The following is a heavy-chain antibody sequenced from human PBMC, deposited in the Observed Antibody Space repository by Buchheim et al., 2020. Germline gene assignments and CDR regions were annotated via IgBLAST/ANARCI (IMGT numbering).Heavy chain of an antibody. CDR3: ARVVGYYDSSGYYRYYFDY. D-gene: IGHD3-22*01. J-gene: IGHJ4*02. Sequence: QVQLQESGPGLVKPSETLSLTCTVSGGSISSYYWSWIRQPPGKGLEWIGYIYYSGSTNYNPSLKSRVTISVDTSNNQFSLKLSSVTAADTAVYYCARVVGYYDSSGYYRYYFDYWGQGTL. CDR1: GGSISSYY. CDR2: IYYSGST. V-gene: IGHV4-59*01.